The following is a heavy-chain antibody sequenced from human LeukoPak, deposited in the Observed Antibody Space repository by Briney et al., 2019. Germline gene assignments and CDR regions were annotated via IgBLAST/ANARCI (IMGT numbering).Heavy chain of an antibody. CDR3: ARPLRVTMIRGAAFRASSDFDP. D-gene: IGHD3-10*01. CDR1: GYTFITYY. J-gene: IGHJ5*02. CDR2: INPNTGGT. Sequence: VASVKVSCKTSGYTFITYYIHWVRQAPGQGLEWMGWINPNTGGTKYAQRFQDRVTMTRDTSISTAYMEVSRLRYDDTAVYYCARPLRVTMIRGAAFRASSDFDPWGQGTLVTVSS. V-gene: IGHV1-2*02.